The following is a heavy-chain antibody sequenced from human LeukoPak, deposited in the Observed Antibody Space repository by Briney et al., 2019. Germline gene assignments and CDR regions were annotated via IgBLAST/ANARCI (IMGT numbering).Heavy chain of an antibody. CDR2: ISSSGSTI. V-gene: IGHV3-48*03. CDR3: ASASGWYRPFDY. CDR1: GFTFSSYE. Sequence: PGGSLRLSCAASGFTFSSYEMNWVRQAPGKGLEWVSYISSSGSTIYYADSVKGRFTISRDIAKNSLYLQMNSLRAEDTAVYYCASASGWYRPFDYWGQGTLVTVSS. J-gene: IGHJ4*02. D-gene: IGHD6-19*01.